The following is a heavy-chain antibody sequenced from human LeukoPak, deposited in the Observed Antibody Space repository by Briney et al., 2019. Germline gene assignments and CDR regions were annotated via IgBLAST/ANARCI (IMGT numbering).Heavy chain of an antibody. CDR3: ARGRTTEMDY. CDR2: IYYSGST. CDR1: GGSISSFY. V-gene: IGHV4-59*01. J-gene: IGHJ4*02. Sequence: IPSETLSLTCTVSGGSISSFYWTWIRQPPGKGLEWIGYIYYSGSTNYNPSLKSRVTISLDASKNQFSLKLTSVTAADTAVYYCARGRTTEMDYWGQGTLVTVSS. D-gene: IGHD4-11*01.